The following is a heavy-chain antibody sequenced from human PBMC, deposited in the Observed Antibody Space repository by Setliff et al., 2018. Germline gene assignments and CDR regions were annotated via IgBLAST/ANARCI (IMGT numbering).Heavy chain of an antibody. Sequence: SGPTLVNPTQTLTLTCTFSGFSLNTRDMRVSWLRQPPGKALEWLARIDWDDDKFYTTSLKTRLTISKDTSKNQVVLTMTNMDPVDTGTYYCARAHYGSGSYGALQVWGQGTQVTVSS. V-gene: IGHV2-70*04. CDR1: GFSLNTRDMR. CDR2: IDWDDDK. J-gene: IGHJ3*01. D-gene: IGHD3-10*01. CDR3: ARAHYGSGSYGALQV.